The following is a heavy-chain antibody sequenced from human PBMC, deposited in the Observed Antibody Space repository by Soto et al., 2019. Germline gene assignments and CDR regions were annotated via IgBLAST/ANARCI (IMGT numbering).Heavy chain of an antibody. CDR1: GFTFSIYT. Sequence: GGSLRLSCAASGFTFSIYTMSWVRQAPGKGLEWVSSISGSSNTHYADSVKGRFTISRDNAKNSLYLQMNSLRAEDTAVYYCAPPDGVEMASPAWGQGTLVTVSS. D-gene: IGHD3-10*01. CDR3: APPDGVEMASPA. J-gene: IGHJ5*02. CDR2: ISGSSNT. V-gene: IGHV3-21*01.